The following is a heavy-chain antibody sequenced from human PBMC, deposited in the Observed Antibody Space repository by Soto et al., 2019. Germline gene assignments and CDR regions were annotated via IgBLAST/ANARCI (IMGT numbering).Heavy chain of an antibody. Sequence: PSETLSLTCTVSGGSISTGGYYWNWIRQHPGKGLEWIGYFYYSGSTYYNPSLKSRVTISVNTSKNQFSLKLSSVTAADTAVYYCASLGEVDGRLDYWGQGTLVTVSS. CDR2: FYYSGST. J-gene: IGHJ4*02. V-gene: IGHV4-31*03. CDR3: ASLGEVDGRLDY. CDR1: GGSISTGGYY.